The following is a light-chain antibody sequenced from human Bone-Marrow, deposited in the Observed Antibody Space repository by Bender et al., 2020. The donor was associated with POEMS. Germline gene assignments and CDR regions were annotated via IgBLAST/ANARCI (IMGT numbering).Light chain of an antibody. CDR2: EVS. CDR3: SSKTTSVSYV. CDR1: SSDVGGYNY. V-gene: IGLV2-14*01. J-gene: IGLJ1*01. Sequence: QSALTQPASVSGSPGQSIAIPCTGTSSDVGGYNYVSWYQHHPGKAPKLIIYEVSYRPSGVSDRFSGSKSGNTASLTISGLQADDEADYYCSSKTTSVSYVFGTGTKVTVL.